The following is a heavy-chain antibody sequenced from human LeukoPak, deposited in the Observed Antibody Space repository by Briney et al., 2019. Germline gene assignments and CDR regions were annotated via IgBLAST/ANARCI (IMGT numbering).Heavy chain of an antibody. CDR2: TPFDGGKK. J-gene: IGHJ4*02. CDR3: ARSLTLFRGVPNLDY. V-gene: IGHV3-30*04. Sequence: PGGSLRLSCAASGFTFRSYAVNWVRLAPGKGLEWVAGTPFDGGKKYYIDSVKGRFTISRDNSKNTVYLQMNSLRAEDTAVYYCARSLTLFRGVPNLDYWGQGTLVTVSS. CDR1: GFTFRSYA. D-gene: IGHD3-10*01.